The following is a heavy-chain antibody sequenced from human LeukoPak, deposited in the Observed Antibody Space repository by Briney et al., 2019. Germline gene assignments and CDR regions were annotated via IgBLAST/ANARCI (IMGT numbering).Heavy chain of an antibody. CDR2: IYYSGST. CDR3: ARGSTYSSRWFDP. CDR1: GGSISSYY. J-gene: IGHJ5*02. V-gene: IGHV4-59*01. Sequence: SETLSLTCTVSGGSISSYYWSWLRQPPGKGLEWIGYIYYSGSTNYNPSLKNRVTISVDTSKNQFSLKLSSVTAADTAVYYCARGSTYSSRWFDPWGQGTLVTVSS. D-gene: IGHD6-19*01.